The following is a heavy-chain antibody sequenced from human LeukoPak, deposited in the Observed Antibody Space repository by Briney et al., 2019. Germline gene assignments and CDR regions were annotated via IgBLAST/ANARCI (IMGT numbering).Heavy chain of an antibody. V-gene: IGHV4-34*01. CDR1: GGSFSDYD. Sequence: SETLSLTCAVYGGSFSDYDWSWIRQPPGKGLEWIGEINHSGSTNYNPSLKSRVTISVDTSKNQFSLKLSSVTAADTAVYYCARGGGRYDFWSGYNWFDPWGQGTLVTVSS. J-gene: IGHJ5*02. CDR2: INHSGST. CDR3: ARGGGRYDFWSGYNWFDP. D-gene: IGHD3-3*01.